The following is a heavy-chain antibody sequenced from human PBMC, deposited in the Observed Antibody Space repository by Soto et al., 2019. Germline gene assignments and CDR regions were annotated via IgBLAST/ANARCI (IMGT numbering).Heavy chain of an antibody. Sequence: GGSLRLSCAASGFTFSSYGMHWVRQAPGKGLEWVAVIWYDGSNKYYADSVKGRFTISRDNSKNTLYLQMNSLRAEDTAVYYCARGQFRVRGIDYYYGMDVWGQGTTVTVSS. D-gene: IGHD3-10*01. J-gene: IGHJ6*02. CDR1: GFTFSSYG. CDR3: ARGQFRVRGIDYYYGMDV. V-gene: IGHV3-33*01. CDR2: IWYDGSNK.